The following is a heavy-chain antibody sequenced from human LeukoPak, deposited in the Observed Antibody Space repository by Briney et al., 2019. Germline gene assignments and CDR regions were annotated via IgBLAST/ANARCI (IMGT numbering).Heavy chain of an antibody. J-gene: IGHJ4*02. Sequence: GWALRLSCAASGFTLSNYGIHWVRQAPGKGLEWVTVIWYDGSNRYYADSVKGRITGSRDISKNTVHVQINSLRVDDTAVYYCARGTGAKRYYFNLWGQGVPVTVSS. CDR2: IWYDGSNR. V-gene: IGHV3-33*01. CDR3: ARGTGAKRYYFNL. CDR1: GFTLSNYG.